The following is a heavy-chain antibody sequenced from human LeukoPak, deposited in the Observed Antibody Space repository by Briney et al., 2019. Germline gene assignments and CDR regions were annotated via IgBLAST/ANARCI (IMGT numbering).Heavy chain of an antibody. V-gene: IGHV3-30-3*01. CDR1: GFTFSSYA. D-gene: IGHD3-10*01. Sequence: GGSLRLSCAASGFTFSSYAMHWVRQAPGKGLEWVAVISYDGSNKYYADSVKGRFTISRDNSKNTLYLQMNSLRAEDTAVYYCARGGLLWFGELFSWFDPWGQGTLVTVSS. CDR2: ISYDGSNK. CDR3: ARGGLLWFGELFSWFDP. J-gene: IGHJ5*02.